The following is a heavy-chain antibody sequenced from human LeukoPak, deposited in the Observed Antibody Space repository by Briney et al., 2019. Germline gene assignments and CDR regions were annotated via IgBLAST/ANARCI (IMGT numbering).Heavy chain of an antibody. CDR1: GGSFSGYY. CDR3: ARAGRLPFDY. D-gene: IGHD6-25*01. J-gene: IGHJ4*02. V-gene: IGHV4-34*01. CDR2: INHSGST. Sequence: SETLSLTCAVYGGSFSGYYWSWIRQPPGKGLEWIGEINHSGSTNYNPSLKSRVTISVDTSKNQFSLKLSSVAAADTAVYCCARAGRLPFDYWGQGTLVTVSS.